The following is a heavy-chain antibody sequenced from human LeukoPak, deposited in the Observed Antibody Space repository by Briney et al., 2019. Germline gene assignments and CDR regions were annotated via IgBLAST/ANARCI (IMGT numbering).Heavy chain of an antibody. CDR3: AREGHHYGSSLNGRDI. V-gene: IGHV6-1*01. CDR1: GDSVSSNSAA. D-gene: IGHD3-22*01. CDR2: TYYRSKWYN. J-gene: IGHJ3*02. Sequence: SQTLSLTCAVSGDSVSSNSAAWHWVRQSPSGGLEWLGRTYYRSKWYNDYAVSVKSRITINPDTSKNQFSLQLKYVTPEDTAVYYCAREGHHYGSSLNGRDIWGQGTMVTVSS.